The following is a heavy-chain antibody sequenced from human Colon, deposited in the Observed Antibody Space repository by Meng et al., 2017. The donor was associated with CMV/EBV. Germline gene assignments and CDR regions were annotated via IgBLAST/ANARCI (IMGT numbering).Heavy chain of an antibody. CDR1: KGTFTSYP. CDR2: IITISGTT. V-gene: IGHV1-69*12. D-gene: IGHD2-21*02. CDR3: ARVICGGDCYLDY. Sequence: QGQREQPGAEVKQPGASVKVSCKASKGTFTSYPISWVRQGPGQGFEWVGGIITISGTTDYAQKFQGRVTITADESTSTAYMKLSNLRSEDTAIYYCARVICGGDCYLDYWGRGTLVTVSS. J-gene: IGHJ4*02.